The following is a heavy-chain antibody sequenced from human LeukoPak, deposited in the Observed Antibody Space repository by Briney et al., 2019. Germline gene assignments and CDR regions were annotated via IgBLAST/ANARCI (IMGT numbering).Heavy chain of an antibody. CDR1: GGSFSGYC. V-gene: IGHV4-34*01. CDR3: ARGREIVVVPAAPRYWFDP. D-gene: IGHD2-2*01. J-gene: IGHJ5*02. Sequence: SETLSLTCAVYGGSFSGYCWSWIRQPPGKGLEWIGEINHSGSTNYNPSLKSRVTISVDTSKNQFSLKLSSVTAADTAVYYRARGREIVVVPAAPRYWFDPWGQGTLVTVSS. CDR2: INHSGST.